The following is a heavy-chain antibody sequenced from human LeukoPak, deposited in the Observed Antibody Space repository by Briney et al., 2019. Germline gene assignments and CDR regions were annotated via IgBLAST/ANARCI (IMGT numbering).Heavy chain of an antibody. Sequence: GGSLRLSCAASGFTFSDYYMRWIRQAPGKGLEWLSYISNGGSPIYYADSVKGGFTISRANAKNSLYLKMNSLRAEATAVYYCARHGSNSGRKPLDYWGQGTLVTVS. V-gene: IGHV3-11*01. D-gene: IGHD4-23*01. CDR1: GFTFSDYY. CDR3: ARHGSNSGRKPLDY. CDR2: ISNGGSPI. J-gene: IGHJ4*02.